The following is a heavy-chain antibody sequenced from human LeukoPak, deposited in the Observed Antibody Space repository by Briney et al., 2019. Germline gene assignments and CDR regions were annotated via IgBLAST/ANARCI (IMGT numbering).Heavy chain of an antibody. V-gene: IGHV4-34*01. CDR1: GGSFSGYY. Sequence: SETLSLTCAVYGGSFSGYYWSWIRQPPGKGLEWIGEINHSGSTNYNPSLKSRVTISVDTSKNQFSLKLSSVTAADTAVYYCARGEVTISFYYYGMDVWGQGTTVTVSS. D-gene: IGHD3-3*01. CDR2: INHSGST. CDR3: ARGEVTISFYYYGMDV. J-gene: IGHJ6*02.